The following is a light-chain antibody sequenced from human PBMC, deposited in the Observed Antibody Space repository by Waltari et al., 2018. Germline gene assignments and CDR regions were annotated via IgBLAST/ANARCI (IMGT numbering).Light chain of an antibody. CDR1: QDISNY. J-gene: IGKJ4*01. V-gene: IGKV1-33*01. Sequence: DIQMTQSPSSLSASVGDRVTITCQASQDISNYVNWYQQKPGKAPKLLIYDASNLQTGVPSRFGGSGSGTDFTFTISSLQPEDIATFYCQQYDDLPLTFGGGTKVEIK. CDR3: QQYDDLPLT. CDR2: DAS.